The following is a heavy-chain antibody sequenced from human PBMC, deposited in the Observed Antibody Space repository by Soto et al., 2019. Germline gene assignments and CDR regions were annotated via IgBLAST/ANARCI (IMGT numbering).Heavy chain of an antibody. D-gene: IGHD3-10*01. CDR1: GLTFGSRA. J-gene: IGHJ4*02. CDR2: ITDTGGDA. Sequence: EVQLLESGGDLKQPGGSLRLSCVASGLTFGSRAMTWVRQAPGEGLQWVSTITDTGGDAKYADSVRDRFVISRDNSKKTLYLQMTSLTAEDSAMYYCARGSTDSYPGSRIFDFWGRGTLVTVSS. V-gene: IGHV3-23*01. CDR3: ARGSTDSYPGSRIFDF.